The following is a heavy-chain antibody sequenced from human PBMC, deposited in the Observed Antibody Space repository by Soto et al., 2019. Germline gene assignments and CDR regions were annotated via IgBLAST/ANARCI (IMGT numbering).Heavy chain of an antibody. CDR1: GGSISSYY. CDR3: ARSSMVRGVIRWFDP. CDR2: IYYSGST. Sequence: QVQLQESGPGLVKPSETLSLTCTVSGGSISSYYWSWIRQPPGKGLEWIGYIYYSGSTYYNPSLKSRVTISVDTSKNQFSLKLSSVTAADTAVYYCARSSMVRGVIRWFDPWGQGTLVTVSS. J-gene: IGHJ5*02. D-gene: IGHD3-10*01. V-gene: IGHV4-59*01.